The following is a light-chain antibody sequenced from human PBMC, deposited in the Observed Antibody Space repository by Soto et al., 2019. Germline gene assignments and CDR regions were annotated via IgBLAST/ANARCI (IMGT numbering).Light chain of an antibody. J-gene: IGLJ2*01. Sequence: QPVLTQSPSASASLGASVKLTCTLSSGHSSYAIAWHQQQPEKGPRYLMKLNSDGSHSKGDGIPDRFPGSSSGAERYLTIPRPQSEDEADYSRQTWGTGVVFGGGTKRTVL. V-gene: IGLV4-69*01. CDR3: QTWGTGVV. CDR1: SGHSSYA. CDR2: LNSDGSH.